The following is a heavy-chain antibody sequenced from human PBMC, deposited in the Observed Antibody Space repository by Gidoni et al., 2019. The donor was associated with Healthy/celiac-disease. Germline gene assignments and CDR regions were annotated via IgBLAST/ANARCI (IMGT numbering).Heavy chain of an antibody. J-gene: IGHJ4*02. D-gene: IGHD3-10*01. CDR3: ARQSGSGEGGY. V-gene: IGHV4-39*01. Sequence: QLQLQESGPGLVKPSETLSLTCTVSGGSISSSSYYWGWIRQPPGKGLEWIGSIYYSGSTYYNPSLKSRVTISVDTSKNQFSLKLSSVTAADTAVYYCARQSGSGEGGYWGQGTLVTVSS. CDR2: IYYSGST. CDR1: GGSISSSSYY.